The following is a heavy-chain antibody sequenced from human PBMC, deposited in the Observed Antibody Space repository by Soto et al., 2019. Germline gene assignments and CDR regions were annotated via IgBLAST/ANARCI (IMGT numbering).Heavy chain of an antibody. CDR1: GYTFTSYY. D-gene: IGHD3-10*01. CDR3: ARAGITMVRGVISYMDV. V-gene: IGHV1-46*03. CDR2: INPSGGST. J-gene: IGHJ6*03. Sequence: PGPPVKVSCKASGYTFTSYYMHWVRQAPGQGLEWMGIINPSGGSTSYAQKFQGRVTMTRDTSTSTVYMELSSLRSEDTAVYYCARAGITMVRGVISYMDVWGKGTTVTVSS.